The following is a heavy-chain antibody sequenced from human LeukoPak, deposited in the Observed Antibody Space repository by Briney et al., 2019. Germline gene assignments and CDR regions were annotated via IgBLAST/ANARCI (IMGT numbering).Heavy chain of an antibody. CDR3: ARDGAATFDY. D-gene: IGHD2-15*01. CDR1: GYSISSGYY. J-gene: IGHJ4*02. V-gene: IGHV4-38-2*02. Sequence: RSSETLSLTCTVSGYSISSGYYWGWIRQPPGKGLEWIGSIYHSGSTYYNPSLKSRVTISVDTSKNQFSLKLSSVTAADTAVYYCARDGAATFDYWGQGTLVTVSS. CDR2: IYHSGST.